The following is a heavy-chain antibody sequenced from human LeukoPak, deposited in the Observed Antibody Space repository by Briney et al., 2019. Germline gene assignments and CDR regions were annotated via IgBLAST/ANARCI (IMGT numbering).Heavy chain of an antibody. Sequence: PSETLSLTCSVSGYSLSSAYYWGRIRQPPGKGLEWIGSIYYSGSTYYNPSLKSRVTISVDTSKNQFSLKLSSVTAADTAVYYCARHFYDFWSGTPYNWFDPWGQGTLVTVSS. CDR2: IYYSGST. CDR1: GYSLSSAYY. CDR3: ARHFYDFWSGTPYNWFDP. V-gene: IGHV4-38-2*01. D-gene: IGHD3-3*01. J-gene: IGHJ5*02.